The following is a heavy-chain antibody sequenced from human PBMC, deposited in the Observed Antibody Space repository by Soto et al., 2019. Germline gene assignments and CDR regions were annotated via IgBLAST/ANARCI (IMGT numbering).Heavy chain of an antibody. Sequence: QITLKESGPTLVIPTQTLTLTCIFYGFSLRTSGVGVGWIRQPPGKALEWLGFIYWNDDKRYSPSLKSRLTITKDTSKNQLVLTMTNMDPVDTATYYCAKSGSSGWYGWFDPWGQGTLVTVSS. V-gene: IGHV2-5*01. J-gene: IGHJ5*02. CDR1: GFSLRTSGVG. CDR2: IYWNDDK. CDR3: AKSGSSGWYGWFDP. D-gene: IGHD6-19*01.